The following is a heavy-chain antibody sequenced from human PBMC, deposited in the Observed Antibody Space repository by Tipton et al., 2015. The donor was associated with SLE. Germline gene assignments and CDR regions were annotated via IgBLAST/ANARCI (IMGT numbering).Heavy chain of an antibody. Sequence: SLRLSCAASGITFSSYWMSWVRQAPGKGLEWVANIKQDGSEKYYVDSVKGRFTISRDNAKNSLYLQMNSLRAEDTAVYYCASGDTTGTLEYWGQGTLVTVSS. V-gene: IGHV3-7*01. D-gene: IGHD1-1*01. CDR3: ASGDTTGTLEY. J-gene: IGHJ4*02. CDR2: IKQDGSEK. CDR1: GITFSSYW.